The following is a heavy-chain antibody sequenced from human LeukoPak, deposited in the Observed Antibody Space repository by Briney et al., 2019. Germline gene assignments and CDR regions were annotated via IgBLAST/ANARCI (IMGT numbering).Heavy chain of an antibody. CDR3: AKGRGNFWSGYSHMDV. V-gene: IGHV3-48*04. J-gene: IGHJ6*03. CDR1: GFTFSSYS. CDR2: ISSSSSTI. Sequence: GGSLRLSCAASGFTFSSYSMNWVRQAPGKGLEWVSYISSSSSTIYYADSVKGRFTISRDNAKNSLYLQMNSLRAEDTAVYYCAKGRGNFWSGYSHMDVWGKGTTVTVSS. D-gene: IGHD3-3*01.